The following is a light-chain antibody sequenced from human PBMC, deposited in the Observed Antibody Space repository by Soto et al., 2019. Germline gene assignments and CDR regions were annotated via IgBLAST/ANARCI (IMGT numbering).Light chain of an antibody. J-gene: IGLJ2*01. V-gene: IGLV1-40*01. CDR1: SSNIGAGYD. Sequence: QSVLTQPPSVSGAPGQRVTISCTGTSSNIGAGYDVYWYQQLPGTAPKLLISGNNNRPSGVPDRFSGSRSGTAASLAITGLQAEDEADYYCQSYDSSLSVSVFGGGTKLTVL. CDR3: QSYDSSLSVSV. CDR2: GNN.